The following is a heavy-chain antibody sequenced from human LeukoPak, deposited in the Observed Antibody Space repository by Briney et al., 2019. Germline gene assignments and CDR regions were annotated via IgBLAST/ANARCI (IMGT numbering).Heavy chain of an antibody. CDR3: AKDPPHVSWLFDY. Sequence: GGSLRLSCAASGFTFSNAWMSWVRQAPGKGLEWVGRNKSKTDGGTTDYAAPVKGRFTISRDNSKNTLYLQMNSLRAEDTAVYYCAKDPPHVSWLFDYWGQGTLVTVSS. CDR1: GFTFSNAW. CDR2: NKSKTDGGTT. D-gene: IGHD3-16*01. V-gene: IGHV3-15*01. J-gene: IGHJ4*02.